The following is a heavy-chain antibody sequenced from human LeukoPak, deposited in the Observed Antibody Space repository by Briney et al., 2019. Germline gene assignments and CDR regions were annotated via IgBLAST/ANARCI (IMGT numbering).Heavy chain of an antibody. CDR3: ARWNFDILTGPATYYYYGMDV. CDR2: INHSGST. D-gene: IGHD3-9*01. Sequence: SETLSLTCAVYGGSFSGYYWSWIRQPPGKGLEWIGEINHSGSTNYNPSLKSRVTISVDTSKNQFSLKLSSVTAADTAVYYCARWNFDILTGPATYYYYGMDVWGQGTTVTVSS. CDR1: GGSFSGYY. V-gene: IGHV4-34*01. J-gene: IGHJ6*02.